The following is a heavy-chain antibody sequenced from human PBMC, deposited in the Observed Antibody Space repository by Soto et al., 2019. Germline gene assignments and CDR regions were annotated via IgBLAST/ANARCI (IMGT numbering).Heavy chain of an antibody. D-gene: IGHD3-10*01. V-gene: IGHV4-30-2*01. CDR1: GGSISSGGYS. J-gene: IGHJ4*02. Sequence: KPSETLSLTCAVSGGSISSGGYSWSWIRQPPGKGLEWIGYIYHSGSTYYNPSLKSRVTISVDRSKNQFSLKLSSVTAADTAVYYCARTYYYGSGSSLFDYWGQGTLVTVSS. CDR2: IYHSGST. CDR3: ARTYYYGSGSSLFDY.